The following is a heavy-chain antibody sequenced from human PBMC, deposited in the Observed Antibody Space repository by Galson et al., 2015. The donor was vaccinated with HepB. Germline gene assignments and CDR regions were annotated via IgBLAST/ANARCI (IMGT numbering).Heavy chain of an antibody. CDR3: AAVYGGRTAPSYYYYYGMDV. CDR2: IVVGSGNT. V-gene: IGHV1-58*01. D-gene: IGHD3-16*01. Sequence: SVKVSCKASGFTFTSSAVQWVRQARGQRLEWIGWIVVGSGNTNYAQKFQERVTITRDMSTSTAYMELSSLRSEDTAVHYCAAVYGGRTAPSYYYYYGMDVWGQGTTVTVSS. CDR1: GFTFTSSA. J-gene: IGHJ6*02.